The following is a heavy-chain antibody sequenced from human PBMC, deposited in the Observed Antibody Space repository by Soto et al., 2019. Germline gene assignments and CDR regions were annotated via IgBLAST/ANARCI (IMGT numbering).Heavy chain of an antibody. D-gene: IGHD4-17*01. Sequence: QVQLVESGGGVVQPGRSLRLSCAASGFTFSSYARHWVRQAPGKGLEWVAVISYDGSNKYYADSVKGRFTISRDNSKNTLYLQMNSLRAEDTAVYYCARVLDYGDYEADYWGQGTLVTVSS. V-gene: IGHV3-30-3*01. CDR1: GFTFSSYA. CDR2: ISYDGSNK. J-gene: IGHJ4*02. CDR3: ARVLDYGDYEADY.